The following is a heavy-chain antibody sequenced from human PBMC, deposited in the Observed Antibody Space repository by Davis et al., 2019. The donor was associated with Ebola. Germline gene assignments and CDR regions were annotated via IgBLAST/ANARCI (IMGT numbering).Heavy chain of an antibody. V-gene: IGHV4-34*01. CDR2: INHSGST. D-gene: IGHD6-19*01. CDR1: GGSISSYY. CDR3: ARPGTYSSGWYGWFDP. J-gene: IGHJ5*02. Sequence: SETLSLTCPVSGGSISSYYWSWISQPPGKGLEWIGEINHSGSTNYNPSLKSRVTISVDTYKNQFSLKLSSVTAADTAVYYCARPGTYSSGWYGWFDPWCQGTLVTVSS.